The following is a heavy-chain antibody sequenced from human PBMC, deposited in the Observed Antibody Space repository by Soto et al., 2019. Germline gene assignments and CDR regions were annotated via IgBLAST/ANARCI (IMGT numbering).Heavy chain of an antibody. J-gene: IGHJ6*03. CDR2: INAGNGNT. Sequence: ASVKVSCKASGYTFTSYAMHWVRQAPGQRLEWMGWINAGNGNTKYSQKFQGRVTITRDTSASTAYMELSSLRSEDTAVYYCARDLVSDAYNWNPPLYYYYYMDVWGKGTTVTV. D-gene: IGHD1-20*01. V-gene: IGHV1-3*01. CDR3: ARDLVSDAYNWNPPLYYYYYMDV. CDR1: GYTFTSYA.